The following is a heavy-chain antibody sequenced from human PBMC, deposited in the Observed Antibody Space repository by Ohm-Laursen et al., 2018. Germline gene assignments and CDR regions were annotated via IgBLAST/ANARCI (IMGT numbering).Heavy chain of an antibody. J-gene: IGHJ4*02. CDR3: ARDRAAGKSWYFDY. V-gene: IGHV4-31*02. CDR1: GGSISRGGYY. D-gene: IGHD6-13*01. CDR2: IYYSGST. Sequence: TLSLTCTVSGGSISRGGYYWSWIRQPPGKGLEWIGYIYYSGSTYYNPSLKSRVTISVDPSKNQFSLKLSSVTAADTAVYYCARDRAAGKSWYFDYWGQGTLVTVSS.